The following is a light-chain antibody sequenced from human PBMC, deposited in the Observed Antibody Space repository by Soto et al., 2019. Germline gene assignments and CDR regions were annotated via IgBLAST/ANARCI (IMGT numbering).Light chain of an antibody. Sequence: EIVLTQSPATLSLSPGERATLSCRASQNISTYLAWYQQKPGQAPRLLIFDASTRATGIPARFSGSGSGTEFTLTISSLQSEDFAVYYCQQYNNWPPRIAFGQGTRLEIK. CDR2: DAS. V-gene: IGKV3-15*01. J-gene: IGKJ5*01. CDR3: QQYNNWPPRIA. CDR1: QNISTY.